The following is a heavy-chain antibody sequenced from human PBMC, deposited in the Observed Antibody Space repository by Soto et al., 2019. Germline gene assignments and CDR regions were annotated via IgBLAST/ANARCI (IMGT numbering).Heavy chain of an antibody. J-gene: IGHJ5*02. CDR3: ARGVPADS. Sequence: QVHLVESGGGLVKPGGSLRLSCVASEFTFSDHYMSWIRQAPGRGLEWLSYISGRGTTILYADSVKGRFTISRDNAKNLMFLEMNSRRAEDTAASYCARGVPADSWGQGTLVIVS. V-gene: IGHV3-11*01. CDR2: ISGRGTTI. CDR1: EFTFSDHY. D-gene: IGHD2-15*01.